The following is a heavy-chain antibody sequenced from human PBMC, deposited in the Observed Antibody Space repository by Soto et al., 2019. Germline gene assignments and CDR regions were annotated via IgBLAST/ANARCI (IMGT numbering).Heavy chain of an antibody. CDR2: VNPNNGDT. J-gene: IGHJ4*02. D-gene: IGHD3-10*01. CDR3: AKVSRKGSAIDFDY. CDR1: GYTFSNYD. V-gene: IGHV1-8*01. Sequence: QVQLVQSGAELKKPGASVKVSCKASGYTFSNYDMNWVRQATGQGPEWIGWVNPNNGDTGYAQKFXGXVXMTTDISTTTAYMELTSLRSEDKAIYYCAKVSRKGSAIDFDYWGQGTLITVSS.